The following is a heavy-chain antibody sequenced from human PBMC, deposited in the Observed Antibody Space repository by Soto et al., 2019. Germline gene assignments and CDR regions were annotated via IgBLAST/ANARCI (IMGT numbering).Heavy chain of an antibody. Sequence: SETLSLTCTVSGGSSSIGVYYWSWIRQHPGKGLEWIGYIYYSGSTYYNPSLRSRVTISVDTSKNQFSLKLSSVTAADTAVYYCAREKTMVRGVTNWFDPWGQGTLVTVSS. D-gene: IGHD3-10*01. V-gene: IGHV4-31*03. J-gene: IGHJ5*02. CDR3: AREKTMVRGVTNWFDP. CDR1: GGSSSIGVYY. CDR2: IYYSGST.